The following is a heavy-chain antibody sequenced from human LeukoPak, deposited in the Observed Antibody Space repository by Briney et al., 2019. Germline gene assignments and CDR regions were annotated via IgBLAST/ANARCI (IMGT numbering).Heavy chain of an antibody. D-gene: IGHD6-6*01. V-gene: IGHV4-34*01. CDR2: INHSGST. J-gene: IGHJ6*03. Sequence: PSETLSLTCAVYGGSFSGYYWSWIRQPPGKGLEWIGEINHSGSTNYNPSLKSRVTISVDTSKNQFSLKLSSVTAADTAVYYCASSIAARPHYHYYYYMDVWGKGTTVTVSS. CDR1: GGSFSGYY. CDR3: ASSIAARPHYHYYYYMDV.